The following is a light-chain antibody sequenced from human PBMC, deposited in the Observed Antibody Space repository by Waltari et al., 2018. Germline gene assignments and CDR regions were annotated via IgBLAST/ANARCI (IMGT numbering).Light chain of an antibody. J-gene: IGLJ1*01. CDR3: NSYTSSFSYV. Sequence: QSALTQPASVSGSPGQSITISCTGTSSDVGTYNYVSWYQQHPGKAPKLMIYDVSNRPSGVSKRFSGSKSGNTASLTISGLQAEDEADYYCNSYTSSFSYVFGTGTKVTVL. V-gene: IGLV2-14*03. CDR2: DVS. CDR1: SSDVGTYNY.